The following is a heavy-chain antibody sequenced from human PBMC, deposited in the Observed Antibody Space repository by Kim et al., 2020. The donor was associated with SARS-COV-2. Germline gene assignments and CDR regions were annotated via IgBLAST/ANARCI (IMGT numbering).Heavy chain of an antibody. D-gene: IGHD2-21*02. Sequence: SETLSHTCTVSGGSISSYYWSWIRQPPGKGLEWIGYIYYSGSTNYNPSLKSRVTISVDTSKNQFSLKLSSVTAADTAVYYCARAFTPAYCGGDCYSRNA. J-gene: IGHJ3*01. CDR3: ARAFTPAYCGGDCYSRNA. V-gene: IGHV4-59*01. CDR2: IYYSGST. CDR1: GGSISSYY.